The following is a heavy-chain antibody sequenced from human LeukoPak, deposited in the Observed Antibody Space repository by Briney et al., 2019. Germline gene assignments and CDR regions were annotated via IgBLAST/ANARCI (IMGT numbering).Heavy chain of an antibody. V-gene: IGHV4-59*01. D-gene: IGHD3-3*01. CDR2: IYYSGST. Sequence: RPSETLSLTCTVSGGSISSYYWSWIRQPPGKGLEWIGYIYYSGSTNYNPSLKSRVTISVDTSKNQFSLKLSSVTAADTAVYYCARDSFWMGSYYYYGMDVWGQGTTVTVSS. CDR3: ARDSFWMGSYYYYGMDV. CDR1: GGSISSYY. J-gene: IGHJ6*02.